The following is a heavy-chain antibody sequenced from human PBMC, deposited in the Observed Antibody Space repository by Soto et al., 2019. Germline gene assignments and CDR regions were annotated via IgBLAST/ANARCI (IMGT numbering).Heavy chain of an antibody. Sequence: SETLSLTCTVSGGSISSSSYYWSWIRQPPGKGLEWIGYIYYTGSTNCNPSLKSRVTISVDTSKNQFSLKLSSVTAADTAVYYCARHPNYYDSSGYGFDYWGQGALVTVSS. D-gene: IGHD3-22*01. J-gene: IGHJ4*02. CDR1: GGSISSSSYY. V-gene: IGHV4-61*05. CDR2: IYYTGST. CDR3: ARHPNYYDSSGYGFDY.